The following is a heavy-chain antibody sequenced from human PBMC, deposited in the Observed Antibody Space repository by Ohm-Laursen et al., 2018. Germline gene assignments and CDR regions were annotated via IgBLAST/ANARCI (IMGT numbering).Heavy chain of an antibody. D-gene: IGHD2-8*01. CDR1: GFTFSSYG. Sequence: SLRLSCAASGFTFSSYGMHWVRQAPGKGLEWVTIISYDGSNKYYADSVKGRFTISRDNSKNTLYLQMNSLRAEDTAVYYCAKDRRWSSSIEYWGQGTLVTVSS. CDR3: AKDRRWSSSIEY. CDR2: ISYDGSNK. J-gene: IGHJ4*02. V-gene: IGHV3-30*18.